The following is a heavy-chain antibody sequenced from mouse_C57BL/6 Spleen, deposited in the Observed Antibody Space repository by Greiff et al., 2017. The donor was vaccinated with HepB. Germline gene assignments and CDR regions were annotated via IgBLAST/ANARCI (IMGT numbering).Heavy chain of an antibody. CDR2: IDPEDGET. CDR1: GFNIKDYY. CDR3: ARSRGGSSFHWYFDV. J-gene: IGHJ1*03. D-gene: IGHD1-1*01. Sequence: EVQLQQSGAELVKPGASVKLSCTASGFNIKDYYMHWVKQRTEQGLEWIGRIDPEDGETKYAPKFQGKATITADTSSNTAYLQLSSLTSEDTSVYYCARSRGGSSFHWYFDVWGTGTTVTVSS. V-gene: IGHV14-2*01.